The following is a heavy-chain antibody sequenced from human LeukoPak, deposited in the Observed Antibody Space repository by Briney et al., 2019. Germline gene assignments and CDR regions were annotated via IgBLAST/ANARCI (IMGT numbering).Heavy chain of an antibody. CDR2: ISAYNGKT. CDR3: ARVSEEWLVGSFYYYYGMDV. Sequence: ASVKVSCKASGYIFTTYGITWVRQAPGQGLEWMGWISAYNGKTDYAQNLQGRVTMTTDTSTSTAYTELRSLRSDDAAVYYCARVSEEWLVGSFYYYYGMDVWGQGTTVTVSS. J-gene: IGHJ6*02. V-gene: IGHV1-18*01. CDR1: GYIFTTYG. D-gene: IGHD6-19*01.